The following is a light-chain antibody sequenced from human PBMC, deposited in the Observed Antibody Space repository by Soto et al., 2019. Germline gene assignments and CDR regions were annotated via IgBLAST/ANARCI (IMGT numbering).Light chain of an antibody. CDR3: QKYNNWPGT. CDR1: QSVSSN. CDR2: GAS. J-gene: IGKJ4*01. Sequence: EIVMTQSPATLSVSPGERATLSCRASQSVSSNLAWYQQKPGQAPRLLIYGASTRATGIPARFSGSGSGTEFTLTISSLQSEDIAVSYSQKYNNWPGTFRGGTKV. V-gene: IGKV3-15*01.